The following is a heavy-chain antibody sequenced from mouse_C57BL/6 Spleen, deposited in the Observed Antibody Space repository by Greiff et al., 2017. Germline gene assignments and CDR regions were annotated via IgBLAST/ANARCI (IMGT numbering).Heavy chain of an antibody. J-gene: IGHJ4*01. CDR2: IRSKSNNYAT. V-gene: IGHV10-1*01. D-gene: IGHD4-1*01. Sequence: EPGGGLVQPKGSLKLSCAASGFSFNTYAMNWVRQAPGKGLEWVARIRSKSNNYATYYADSVKDRFTISSDDSESMLYLQMNNLKTEDTAMYYCVRQTGTDYYAMDYWGQGTSVTVSS. CDR3: VRQTGTDYYAMDY. CDR1: GFSFNTYA.